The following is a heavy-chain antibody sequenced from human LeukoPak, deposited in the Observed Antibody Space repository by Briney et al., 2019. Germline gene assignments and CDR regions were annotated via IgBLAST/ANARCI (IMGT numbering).Heavy chain of an antibody. J-gene: IGHJ4*02. Sequence: GGSLRLSCVVSGVIISSDRMHWVRQAPGKGLVWASRINTDGTTTTYADSVKGRFAISRDNAKNMVYLQMSSLRVEDTAVYYCVRDAPHSQFDYWGRGTLVTVSS. CDR2: INTDGTTT. CDR3: VRDAPHSQFDY. CDR1: GVIISSDR. V-gene: IGHV3-74*03.